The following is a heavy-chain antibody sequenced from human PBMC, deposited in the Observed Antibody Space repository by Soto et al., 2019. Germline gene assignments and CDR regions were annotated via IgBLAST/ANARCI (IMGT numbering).Heavy chain of an antibody. D-gene: IGHD4-17*01. Sequence: SETLSLTCTVSGGSISSYYWSWIRQPPGKGLEWIGYIYYSGITNYNPSLKSRVTISVDTSKNQFSLKLSSVTAADTAVYYCGVYYGDYGQFDYWGQGTLVTVSS. CDR1: GGSISSYY. CDR2: IYYSGIT. J-gene: IGHJ4*02. V-gene: IGHV4-59*08. CDR3: GVYYGDYGQFDY.